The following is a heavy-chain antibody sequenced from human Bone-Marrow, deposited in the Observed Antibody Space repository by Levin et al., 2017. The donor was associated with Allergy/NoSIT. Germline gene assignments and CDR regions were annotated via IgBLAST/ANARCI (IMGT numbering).Heavy chain of an antibody. J-gene: IGHJ4*02. Sequence: SETLSLTCTVSGYSISSGYYWGWIRQPPGKGLEWIGSIYHSGSTYYNPSLKSRVTISVDTSKNQFSLKLSSVTAADTAVYYCARDWSPSGSYPYYFDYWGQGTLVTVSS. CDR1: GYSISSGYY. CDR2: IYHSGST. CDR3: ARDWSPSGSYPYYFDY. D-gene: IGHD1-26*01. V-gene: IGHV4-38-2*02.